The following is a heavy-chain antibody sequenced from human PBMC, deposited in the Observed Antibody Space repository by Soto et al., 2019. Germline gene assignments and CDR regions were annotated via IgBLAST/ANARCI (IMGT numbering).Heavy chain of an antibody. CDR2: INHSGST. CDR3: ARGRQPLLYRACDI. Sequence: QVQLQQWGAGLLKPSETLSLTCAVYGGSFSGYYWSWIRQPPGKGLEWIGEINHSGSTNYNPSLKRRVSISVDTSRSQSSLKLSSVTAADTAVYYCARGRQPLLYRACDIWGQGTMVTVSS. CDR1: GGSFSGYY. D-gene: IGHD2-2*02. J-gene: IGHJ3*02. V-gene: IGHV4-34*01.